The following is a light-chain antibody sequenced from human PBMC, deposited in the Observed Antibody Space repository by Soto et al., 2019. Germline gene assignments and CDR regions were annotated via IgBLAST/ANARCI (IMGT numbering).Light chain of an antibody. CDR1: QSVVSNY. CDR2: GAS. Sequence: EIILTQSPGTLSLSPGERATLSCRASQSVVSNYLAWYQQKPGQAPRLLIYGASTRASGIPDRFSGSGSGTAFTLTISRLEPEDSAVYHCHQYGSSLTFGGGPKVEVK. CDR3: HQYGSSLT. J-gene: IGKJ4*01. V-gene: IGKV3-20*01.